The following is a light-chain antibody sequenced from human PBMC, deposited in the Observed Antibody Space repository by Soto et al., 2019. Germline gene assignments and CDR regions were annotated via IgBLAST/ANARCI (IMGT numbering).Light chain of an antibody. CDR2: KAS. CDR1: QSISSW. V-gene: IGKV1-5*03. CDR3: QQYNRT. Sequence: DIQMTQSPSTLSASVGDRVTITCRASQSISSWLAWYQQKPGKAPKLLIYKASSLESGVPSRFSGSGSGTEFTLTISSLQPDDFATYYGQQYNRTFGQGTKVEFK. J-gene: IGKJ1*01.